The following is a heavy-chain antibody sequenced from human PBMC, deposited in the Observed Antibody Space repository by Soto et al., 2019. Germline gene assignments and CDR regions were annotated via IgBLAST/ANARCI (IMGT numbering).Heavy chain of an antibody. CDR1: GGSISSGGYY. CDR3: AGVHYYYYGMDV. V-gene: IGHV4-61*08. J-gene: IGHJ6*02. Sequence: PSETLSLTCTVSGGSISSGGYYWSWIRQPPGKGLEWIGYIYHSGSTNYNPSLKSRVTISVDTSKNQFSLKLSSVTAADTAVYYCAGVHYYYYGMDVWGQGTTVTVSS. CDR2: IYHSGST.